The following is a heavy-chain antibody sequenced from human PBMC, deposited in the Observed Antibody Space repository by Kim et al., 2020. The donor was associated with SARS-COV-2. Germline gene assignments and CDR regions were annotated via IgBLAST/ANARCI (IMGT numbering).Heavy chain of an antibody. CDR1: GFTFSTYW. D-gene: IGHD2-2*01. V-gene: IGHV3-74*01. Sequence: GGSLRLSCAASGFTFSTYWRYWVRQAPGKGLVWVSRINSDGSFTNYADSVKGRFTISRDNAKNTLYLQMNSLRAEDTAVYYCARASSTSCPCYYMDVWGKGTTVTVSS. J-gene: IGHJ6*03. CDR3: ARASSTSCPCYYMDV. CDR2: INSDGSFT.